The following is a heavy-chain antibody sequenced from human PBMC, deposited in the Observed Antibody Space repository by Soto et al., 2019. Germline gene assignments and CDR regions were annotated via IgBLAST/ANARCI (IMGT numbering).Heavy chain of an antibody. CDR2: IIALVGAA. Sequence: QVQLVQSGAEVKKPGASVKVSCKTSGDTSSSYTINWVRQAPGQGLEWMGGIIALVGAANYAQRFQGRVTITADDSTNAAYLQLSSLRPDETAVYYWATGGQSRGYIDNWGQGALVTVSS. D-gene: IGHD6-25*01. CDR3: ATGGQSRGYIDN. CDR1: GDTSSSYT. J-gene: IGHJ4*02. V-gene: IGHV1-69*12.